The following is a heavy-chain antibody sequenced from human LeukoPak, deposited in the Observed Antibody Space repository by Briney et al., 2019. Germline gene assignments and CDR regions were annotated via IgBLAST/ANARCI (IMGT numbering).Heavy chain of an antibody. J-gene: IGHJ4*02. CDR1: GFTFSSYA. D-gene: IGHD3-10*01. CDR2: ISGSGGST. V-gene: IGHV3-23*01. Sequence: GWSLRLSCAASGFTFSSYAMSWVRQAPGKGLEWVSAISGSGGSTYYVESVKRRFTISRDNSKNTLYLQMNSLRAEDTALYYCAKDGAYGSGRAYYFDYWGQGTLVTVSS. CDR3: AKDGAYGSGRAYYFDY.